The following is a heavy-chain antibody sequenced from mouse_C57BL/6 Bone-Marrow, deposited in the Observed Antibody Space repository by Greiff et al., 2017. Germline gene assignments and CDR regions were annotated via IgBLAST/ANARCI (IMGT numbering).Heavy chain of an antibody. CDR3: ARWDTTVVAPGEYYFDY. Sequence: QVQLQQPGAELVKPGASVKLSCKASGYTFTSYWMHWVKQRPGRGLEWIGRIDPNSGGTKYNEQFKSKATLTVDKPSSTAYMQLSSLTSEDSAVYYCARWDTTVVAPGEYYFDYWGQGTTLTVSS. D-gene: IGHD1-1*01. CDR2: IDPNSGGT. CDR1: GYTFTSYW. J-gene: IGHJ2*01. V-gene: IGHV1-72*01.